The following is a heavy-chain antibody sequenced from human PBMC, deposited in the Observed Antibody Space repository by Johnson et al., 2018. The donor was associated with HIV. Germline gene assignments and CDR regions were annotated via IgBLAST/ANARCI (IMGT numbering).Heavy chain of an antibody. J-gene: IGHJ3*02. CDR2: ISYDGSNE. CDR1: GLTVSGNY. Sequence: QVQLVESGGGLVQPGGSLRLSCAASGLTVSGNYMTWVRQAPGKGLEWVAVISYDGSNEYFADSVKGRFTISRDNSKNTLYLQMNSLRAEDTAVYYCARSRAAYYYDSSGYYSAFDIWGQGTMVTVSS. CDR3: ARSRAAYYYDSSGYYSAFDI. D-gene: IGHD3-22*01. V-gene: IGHV3-30-3*01.